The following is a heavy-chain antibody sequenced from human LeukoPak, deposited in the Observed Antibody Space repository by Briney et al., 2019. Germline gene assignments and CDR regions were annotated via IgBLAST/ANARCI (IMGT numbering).Heavy chain of an antibody. CDR2: ISYDGSNK. J-gene: IGHJ4*03. CDR3: AKILAYYYDSSGYYSDY. D-gene: IGHD3-22*01. V-gene: IGHV3-30*18. CDR1: GFTFSSYG. Sequence: QSGGSLRLSCAASGFTFSSYGMPWVRQAPGKGLEWVAVISYDGSNKYYADSVKGRFTISRDNSKNTLYLQMNSLRAEDTAVYYCAKILAYYYDSSGYYSDYWGQGTTVTVSS.